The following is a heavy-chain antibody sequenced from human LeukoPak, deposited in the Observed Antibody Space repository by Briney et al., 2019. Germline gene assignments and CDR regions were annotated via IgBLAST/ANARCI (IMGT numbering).Heavy chain of an antibody. CDR3: ARLPYYDYGDYALDY. V-gene: IGHV5-51*01. CDR1: GYSFTSYW. J-gene: IGHJ4*02. Sequence: GGSLKISCKGSGYSFTSYWIGWVRQMPGKGLEWMGIIYPGDSDTRYSPSFQGQVTISADKSISTAYLQWSSLKASDTAMYYCARLPYYDYGDYALDYWGQGTLVTVSS. CDR2: IYPGDSDT. D-gene: IGHD4-17*01.